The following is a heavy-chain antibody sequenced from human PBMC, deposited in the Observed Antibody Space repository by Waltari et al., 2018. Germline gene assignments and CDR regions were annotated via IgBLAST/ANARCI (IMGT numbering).Heavy chain of an antibody. D-gene: IGHD4-17*01. Sequence: QVTLVESGGGVVQPGRSLTPSCAASGFAFSSYGMHCVRQAPGKGLEWVAFIRYDGSNKYYADSVKGRFTISRDNSKNTLYLQMNSLRAEDTAVYYCAKEAATVLHYWGQGTLVTVSS. J-gene: IGHJ4*02. V-gene: IGHV3-30*02. CDR2: IRYDGSNK. CDR1: GFAFSSYG. CDR3: AKEAATVLHY.